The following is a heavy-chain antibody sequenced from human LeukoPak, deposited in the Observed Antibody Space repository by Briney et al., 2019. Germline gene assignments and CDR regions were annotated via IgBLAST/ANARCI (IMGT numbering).Heavy chain of an antibody. CDR2: IFPGDSDT. V-gene: IGHV5-51*01. D-gene: IGHD6-13*01. J-gene: IGHJ4*02. CDR1: GYNFNFW. Sequence: GESLKISCKGSGYNFNFWIAWVRQMPGKGLEWTGFIFPGDSDTRYSPSFQGQVTISVDKSINTAYLQWNSLKASDTAMYFCARLAKGSSNEAFYFDYWGQGTLVTVSS. CDR3: ARLAKGSSNEAFYFDY.